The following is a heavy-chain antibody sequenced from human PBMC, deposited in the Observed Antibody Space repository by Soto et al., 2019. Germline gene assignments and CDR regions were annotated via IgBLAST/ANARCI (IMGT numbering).Heavy chain of an antibody. CDR1: GGSVNNGNYY. D-gene: IGHD2-8*01. Sequence: QVQLQESGPGLVKPSETLTLTCTVSGGSVNNGNYYWSWIRQPPGKGLEWIGHIYYSGSTNYNPSLKRRVIISRDTSKKQFSLKLSSVTAADTAVYFCARDPGVGLSARWFDPWGQGALVTVSS. J-gene: IGHJ5*02. CDR2: IYYSGST. V-gene: IGHV4-61*01. CDR3: ARDPGVGLSARWFDP.